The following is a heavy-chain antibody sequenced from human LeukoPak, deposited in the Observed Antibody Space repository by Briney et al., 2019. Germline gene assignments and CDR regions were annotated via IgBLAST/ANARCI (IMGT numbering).Heavy chain of an antibody. J-gene: IGHJ4*02. V-gene: IGHV3-33*01. CDR3: ARDLGTMVRGGFDH. CDR2: IWFDGSNK. D-gene: IGHD3-10*01. Sequence: GGSLRLSCAASGFTFSRYGMHWVRQAPGKGLEWVAVIWFDGSNKYYVDSVKGRFTISRDNSKNMLHLQMNSLRAEDTAVYYCARDLGTMVRGGFDHWGQGTLVTVSS. CDR1: GFTFSRYG.